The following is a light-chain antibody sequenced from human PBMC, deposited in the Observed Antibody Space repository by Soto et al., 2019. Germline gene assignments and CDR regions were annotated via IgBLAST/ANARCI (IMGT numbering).Light chain of an antibody. CDR2: AAS. CDR3: QQYGSSPWT. V-gene: IGKV3-20*01. J-gene: IGKJ1*01. CDR1: QSVSSNY. Sequence: ESVLTQSPGTLSLSPGERATLSCRASQSVSSNYLGWYQQKPGQAPRLLIYAASSRATGIPDRFSGSGSGTDFTLTISRLEPEDFAVYYCQQYGSSPWTFGQGTKVDIK.